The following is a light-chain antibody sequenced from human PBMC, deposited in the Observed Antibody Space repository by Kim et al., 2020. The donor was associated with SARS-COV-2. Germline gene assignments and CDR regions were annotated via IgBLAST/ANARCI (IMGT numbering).Light chain of an antibody. V-gene: IGKV3-20*01. CDR3: QQYGSEGT. J-gene: IGKJ1*01. CDR1: QSVSSSY. Sequence: EIVLTQSPGTLSLSPGERATLSCRASQSVSSSYLAWYQQKPGQAPRLLIYGASSRATGIPYRFSGSGSGTDFTLTISRLEPEDFAVYYCQQYGSEGTFGQGTKVDIK. CDR2: GAS.